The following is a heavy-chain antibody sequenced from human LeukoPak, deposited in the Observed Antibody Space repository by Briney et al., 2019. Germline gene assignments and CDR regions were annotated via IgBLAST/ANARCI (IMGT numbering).Heavy chain of an antibody. CDR3: ARVYELREEDYCYYYMDV. CDR2: ISGSGGST. Sequence: PGGTLRLSCAASGFTFSSYGMSWVRQAPGKGLEWVSAISGSGGSTYYADSVKGRFTISRDNAKNSLYLQMNSLRAEDTALYYCARVYELREEDYCYYYMDVWGKGTTVTVSS. J-gene: IGHJ6*03. D-gene: IGHD5/OR15-5a*01. V-gene: IGHV3-23*01. CDR1: GFTFSSYG.